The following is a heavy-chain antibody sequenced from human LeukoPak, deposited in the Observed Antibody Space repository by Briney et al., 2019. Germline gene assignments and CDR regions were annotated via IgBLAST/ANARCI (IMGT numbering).Heavy chain of an antibody. J-gene: IGHJ4*02. D-gene: IGHD4-17*01. CDR1: GYTFTSYG. CDR2: INAGNGNT. Sequence: ASVKVSCKASGYTFTSYGISWVRQAPGQRLEWMGWINAGNGNTKYSQKFQGRVTITRDTSASTAYMELSSLRSEDTAVYYCARDLVYGDYFDYWGQGTLVTVSS. V-gene: IGHV1-3*01. CDR3: ARDLVYGDYFDY.